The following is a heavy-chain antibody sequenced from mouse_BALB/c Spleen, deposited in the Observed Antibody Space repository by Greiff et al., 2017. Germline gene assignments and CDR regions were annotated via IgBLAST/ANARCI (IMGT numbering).Heavy chain of an antibody. Sequence: DVQLVESGGGLVQPGGSRKLSCAASGFTFSSFGMHWVRQAPEKGLEWVAYISSGSSTIYYADTVKGRFTISRDNPKNTLFLQMTSLRSEDTAMYYCAYRYERDYYAMDYWGQGTSVTVSS. V-gene: IGHV5-17*02. CDR1: GFTFSSFG. D-gene: IGHD2-14*01. CDR2: ISSGSSTI. CDR3: AYRYERDYYAMDY. J-gene: IGHJ4*01.